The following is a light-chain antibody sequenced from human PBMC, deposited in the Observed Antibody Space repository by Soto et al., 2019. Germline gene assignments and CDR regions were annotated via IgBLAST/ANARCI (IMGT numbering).Light chain of an antibody. CDR3: QSYDSSLSVV. CDR1: SSNIGAGYD. Sequence: SVLTQPPSVSGAPGQRVTISCTRSSSNIGAGYDVPWYQQLPGTAPKLLIYGNSNRPSGVPDRFSGSKSGTSASLAITGRQAEDEADYYCQSYDSSLSVVFGGGTQLTGL. CDR2: GNS. V-gene: IGLV1-40*01. J-gene: IGLJ2*01.